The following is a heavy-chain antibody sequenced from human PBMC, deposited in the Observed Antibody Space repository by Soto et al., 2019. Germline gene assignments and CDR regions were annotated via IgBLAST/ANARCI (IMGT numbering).Heavy chain of an antibody. D-gene: IGHD3-9*01. Sequence: TSETLSLTCTVSGGSISSFCYYWSWIRQHPGKGLEWIGYIYYSGSTNYNPSLKSRVTISVDTSKNQFSLKLSSVTAADTAVYYCARNPPPGILTGYYYFYYWGQGTLVTVSS. J-gene: IGHJ4*02. CDR2: IYYSGST. V-gene: IGHV4-61*01. CDR1: GGSISSFCYY. CDR3: ARNPPPGILTGYYYFYY.